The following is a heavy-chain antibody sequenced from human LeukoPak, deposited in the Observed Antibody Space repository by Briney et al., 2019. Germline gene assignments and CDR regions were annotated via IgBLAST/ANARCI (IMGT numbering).Heavy chain of an antibody. CDR2: INHSGST. D-gene: IGHD2-15*01. Sequence: SETLSLTCAVYGGSFSGYYWGWIRQPPGMGLEWMREINHSGSTNYNPSHKSRVTISVDTSKNQFSLKLSSVTAADTAVYYCARGVELGYCSGGSCSNDYWGQGTLVTVSS. V-gene: IGHV4-34*01. J-gene: IGHJ4*02. CDR1: GGSFSGYY. CDR3: ARGVELGYCSGGSCSNDY.